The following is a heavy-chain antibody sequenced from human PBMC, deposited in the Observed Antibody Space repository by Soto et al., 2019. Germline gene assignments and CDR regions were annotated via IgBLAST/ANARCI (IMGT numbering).Heavy chain of an antibody. CDR1: GGSCSGYY. Sequence: QVQLQQWGAGLLKPSETLSLTCAVYGGSCSGYYWSWIRQPPGKGLEWLGEITPSGSTNYNPSLTSRVTISVDTAKNKFPRELSSGTAADTSVYYCARGGDYYDSSGYDYSYYYYYGMDVWGQGTTVTVSS. D-gene: IGHD3-22*01. CDR3: ARGGDYYDSSGYDYSYYYYYGMDV. J-gene: IGHJ6*02. V-gene: IGHV4-34*01. CDR2: ITPSGST.